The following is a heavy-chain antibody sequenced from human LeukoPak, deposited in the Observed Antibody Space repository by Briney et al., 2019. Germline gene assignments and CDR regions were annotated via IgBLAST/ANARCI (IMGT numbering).Heavy chain of an antibody. CDR2: ISGSGGST. CDR3: AKHVRVAVAGTEFDY. J-gene: IGHJ4*02. CDR1: GFTFSSYW. D-gene: IGHD6-19*01. V-gene: IGHV3-23*01. Sequence: GGSLRLSCAASGFTFSSYWMHWVRQAPGKGLEWVSAISGSGGSTYYADSVKGRFTISRDNSKNTLYLQMNSLRAEDTAVYYCAKHVRVAVAGTEFDYWGQGTLVTVSS.